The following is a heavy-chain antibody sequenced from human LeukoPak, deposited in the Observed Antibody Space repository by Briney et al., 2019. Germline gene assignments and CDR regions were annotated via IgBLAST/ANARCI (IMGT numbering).Heavy chain of an antibody. D-gene: IGHD6-13*01. CDR3: ARGARIARGSSYSTTSKY. CDR2: INQRGST. V-gene: IGHV4-34*01. J-gene: IGHJ4*02. Sequence: SDPLSLTCAVYGGSFSGYYWSGIRQPPGRGLEWSGEINQRGSTNYNPSLKRRVTISGDASKNEFSLTVSSVTAADTAVYYCARGARIARGSSYSTTSKYWGQGTLLTVSS. CDR1: GGSFSGYY.